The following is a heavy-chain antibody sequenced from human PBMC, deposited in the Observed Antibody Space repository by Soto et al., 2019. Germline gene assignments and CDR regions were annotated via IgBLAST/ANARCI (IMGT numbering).Heavy chain of an antibody. J-gene: IGHJ4*02. Sequence: DGSLILSCAASGFPFTRYSMNWVRPAPGKGLEWVSSISSTTSYIYYGDPMKGRFTISRDNAKNSLYLEMNSLRAEDTAVYYCARESEDLTSNFDYWGQGTLVTVSS. CDR1: GFPFTRYS. CDR3: ARESEDLTSNFDY. V-gene: IGHV3-21*06. CDR2: ISSTTSYI.